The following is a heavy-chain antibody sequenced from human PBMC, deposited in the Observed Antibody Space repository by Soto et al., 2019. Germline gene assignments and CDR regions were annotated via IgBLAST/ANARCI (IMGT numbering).Heavy chain of an antibody. J-gene: IGHJ6*02. CDR2: INPNSGGT. CDR3: ASWSAEGVVVVAATYYYYGMDV. Sequence: QVQLVQSGAEVKKPGASVKVSCKASGYTFTGYYMHWVRQAPGQGLEWMGWINPNSGGTNYAQKFQGRVTMTRDTSISTAYMELSRLRSDDTAVYYCASWSAEGVVVVAATYYYYGMDVWGQGTTVTVSS. D-gene: IGHD2-15*01. CDR1: GYTFTGYY. V-gene: IGHV1-2*02.